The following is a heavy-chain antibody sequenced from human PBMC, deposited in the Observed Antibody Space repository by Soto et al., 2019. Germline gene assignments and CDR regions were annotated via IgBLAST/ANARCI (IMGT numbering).Heavy chain of an antibody. CDR3: ASDFWSGYPT. D-gene: IGHD3-3*01. J-gene: IGHJ5*02. CDR2: IYHSGST. CDR1: GGSISSGGYS. V-gene: IGHV4-30-2*01. Sequence: SETLSLTCAVSGGSISSGGYSWSWIRQPPGKGLEWIGYIYHSGSTYYNPSLKSRVTISVDRSKNQFSLKLSSVTAADTAVYYCASDFWSGYPTWGQGTLVTVSS.